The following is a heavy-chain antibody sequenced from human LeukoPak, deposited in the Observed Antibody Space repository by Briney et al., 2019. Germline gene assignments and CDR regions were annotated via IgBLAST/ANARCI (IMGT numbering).Heavy chain of an antibody. CDR2: INHSGST. CDR3: ARVKWSQRSFDY. J-gene: IGHJ4*02. V-gene: IGHV4-34*01. D-gene: IGHD2-15*01. CDR1: GGSFSGYY. Sequence: SETLSLTCAVYGGSFSGYYWSWIRQPPGKGLEWIGEINHSGSTNYNPSLKSRVTISVDTSKNQFSLKLGSVTAADTAVYYCARVKWSQRSFDYWGQGTLVTVSS.